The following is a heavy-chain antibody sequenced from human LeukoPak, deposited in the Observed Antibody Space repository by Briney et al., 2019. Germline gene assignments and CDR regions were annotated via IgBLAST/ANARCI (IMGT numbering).Heavy chain of an antibody. CDR3: ATDSRYSSSWEFDY. V-gene: IGHV1-24*01. D-gene: IGHD6-13*01. CDR2: FDPEDGET. Sequence: ASVKVSCKVSGYTLTELSMHWVRQAPGKGLEWMGGFDPEDGETIYAQKFQGRVTMTEDTSTDTAYMELSSLRSEDTAVYYCATDSRYSSSWEFDYWGQGTLVTVSS. CDR1: GYTLTELS. J-gene: IGHJ4*02.